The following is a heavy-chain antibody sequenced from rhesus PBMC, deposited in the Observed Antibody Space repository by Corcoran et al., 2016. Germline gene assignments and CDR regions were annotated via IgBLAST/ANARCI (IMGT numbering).Heavy chain of an antibody. D-gene: IGHD5-36*01. CDR1: GGSISSSYYY. CDR3: ARDGSVHSYGFRPKPYGLDS. CDR2: ISYSGRT. J-gene: IGHJ6*01. Sequence: QVQLQESGPGLVKPSETLSLTCAVSGGSISSSYYYWSWIRQAPGKGLEWIGYISYSGRTSYNPSLKSRVTIARDTSKSQCSLKRSSGTAAGTAVYYCARDGSVHSYGFRPKPYGLDSWGQGVVVTVSS. V-gene: IGHV4-122*02.